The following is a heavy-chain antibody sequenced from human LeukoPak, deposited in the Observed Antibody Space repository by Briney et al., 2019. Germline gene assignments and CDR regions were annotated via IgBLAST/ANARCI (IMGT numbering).Heavy chain of an antibody. CDR3: ARGGNWFDP. CDR2: IYHSGST. J-gene: IGHJ5*02. D-gene: IGHD3-16*01. CDR1: GYSISSGYY. Sequence: SETLSLTCAVSGYSISSGYYWGWIRQPPGKGLEWIGSIYHSGSTYYNPSLKSRVTISVDTSKKQFSLRLSSVTAADTAVYYCARGGNWFDPWGQGTLGTVSS. V-gene: IGHV4-38-2*01.